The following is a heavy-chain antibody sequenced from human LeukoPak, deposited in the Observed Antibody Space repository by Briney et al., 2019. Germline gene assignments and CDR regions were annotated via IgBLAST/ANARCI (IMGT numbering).Heavy chain of an antibody. CDR1: GFTFSSYG. CDR3: AKDRGYTVTTADY. J-gene: IGHJ4*02. CDR2: ISWNSGSI. V-gene: IGHV3-9*01. Sequence: GRSLRLSCAASGFTFSSYGMHWVRQAPGKGLEWVSGISWNSGSIGYADSVKGRFTISRDNAKNSLYLQMNSLRAEDTAVYYCAKDRGYTVTTADYWGQGTLVTVSS. D-gene: IGHD4-17*01.